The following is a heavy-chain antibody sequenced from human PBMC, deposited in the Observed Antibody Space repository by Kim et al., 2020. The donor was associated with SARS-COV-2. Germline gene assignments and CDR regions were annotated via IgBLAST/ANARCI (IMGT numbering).Heavy chain of an antibody. V-gene: IGHV1-2*06. D-gene: IGHD2-2*01. J-gene: IGHJ3*02. Sequence: ASVKVSCKASGYTFTGYYMHWVRQAPGQGLEWMGRINPNSGGTNYAQKFQGRVTMTRDTSISTAYMELSRLRSDDTAVYYCARPLGYAGYAFDIWGQGTMVTVSS. CDR2: INPNSGGT. CDR1: GYTFTGYY. CDR3: ARPLGYAGYAFDI.